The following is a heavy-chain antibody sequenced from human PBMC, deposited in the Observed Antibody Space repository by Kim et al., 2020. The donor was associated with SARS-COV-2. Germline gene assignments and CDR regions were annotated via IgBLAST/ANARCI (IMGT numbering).Heavy chain of an antibody. CDR1: GFTFDDYA. D-gene: IGHD3-10*01. CDR3: AKDISRYYYGSGGYYNGLSGYGMDV. CDR2: ISWNSGSI. Sequence: GGSLRLSCAASGFTFDDYAMHWVRQAPGKGLEWVSGISWNSGSIGYADSVKGRFTISRDNAKNSLYLQMNSLRAEDTALYYCAKDISRYYYGSGGYYNGLSGYGMDVWGRGTTVTVSS. J-gene: IGHJ6*02. V-gene: IGHV3-9*01.